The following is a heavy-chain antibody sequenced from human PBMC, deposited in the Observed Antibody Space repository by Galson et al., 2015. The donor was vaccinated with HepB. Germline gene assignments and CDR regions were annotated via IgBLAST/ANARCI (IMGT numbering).Heavy chain of an antibody. CDR1: GFTVSSNY. CDR2: IYSGGST. CDR3: ARVVSKYYYDSSGYYDY. J-gene: IGHJ4*02. D-gene: IGHD3-22*01. V-gene: IGHV3-53*04. Sequence: SLRLSCAASGFTVSSNYMSWVRQAPGKGLEWVSVIYSGGSTYYADSVKGRFTISRHNSKNTLYLQMNSLRAEDTAVYYCARVVSKYYYDSSGYYDYWGQGTLVTVSS.